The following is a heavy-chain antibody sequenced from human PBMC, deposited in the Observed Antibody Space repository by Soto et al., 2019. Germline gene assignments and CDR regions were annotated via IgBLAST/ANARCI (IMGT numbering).Heavy chain of an antibody. CDR2: IWYDGSNK. J-gene: IGHJ4*02. V-gene: IGHV3-33*01. CDR3: ARDRTRYDILAGPFDY. Sequence: GGSLRLSCAASGFNFSSYGMHWVRQDTGKGLEWVAVIWYDGSNKYYADSVKGRFTISRDNSKNTLYLQMNSLRAEDTAVYYCARDRTRYDILAGPFDYWGQGTLVTVSS. CDR1: GFNFSSYG. D-gene: IGHD3-9*01.